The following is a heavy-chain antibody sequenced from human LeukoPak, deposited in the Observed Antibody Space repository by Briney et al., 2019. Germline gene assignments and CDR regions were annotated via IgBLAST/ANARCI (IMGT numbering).Heavy chain of an antibody. D-gene: IGHD3-10*01. CDR3: ARETDGSGSYGYYYYYMDV. V-gene: IGHV3-21*01. CDR1: GFTFSSYS. CDR2: ISSSSSYI. Sequence: GGSLRLSCAASGFTFSSYSMNWVRQAPGKGLEWVSSISSSSSYIYYADSVKGRFTISRDNAKNSLYLQMNSLRAEDTAVYYCARETDGSGSYGYYYYYMDVWGKGITVTVSS. J-gene: IGHJ6*03.